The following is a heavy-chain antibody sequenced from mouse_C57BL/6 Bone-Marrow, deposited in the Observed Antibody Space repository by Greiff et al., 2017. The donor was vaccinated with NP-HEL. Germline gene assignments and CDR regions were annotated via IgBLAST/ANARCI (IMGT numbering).Heavy chain of an antibody. J-gene: IGHJ1*03. Sequence: QVQLQQPGAELVKPGASVKLSCKASGYTFTSYWMHWVKQRPGPGLEWIGMIHPNSGSTNYNEKFKSKATLTVDKSSSTAYMQLSSLTSEDSAVYYCARDGSSYVWYFDVWGTGTTATVSS. V-gene: IGHV1-64*01. CDR3: ARDGSSYVWYFDV. CDR2: IHPNSGST. D-gene: IGHD1-1*01. CDR1: GYTFTSYW.